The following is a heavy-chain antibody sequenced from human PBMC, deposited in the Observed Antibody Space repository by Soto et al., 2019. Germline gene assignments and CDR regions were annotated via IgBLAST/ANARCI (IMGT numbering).Heavy chain of an antibody. D-gene: IGHD5-12*01. CDR2: ISSSGSTI. J-gene: IGHJ6*02. CDR1: GFTFSSYE. V-gene: IGHV3-48*03. Sequence: GGSLRLSCAASGFTFSSYEMNWVRQAPGKGLEWVSYISSSGSTIYYADSVKGRFTISRDNAKNSLYLQMNSLRAEDTAVYYCDRDGSGSRLPYYGLDVWGQGTTVTVSS. CDR3: DRDGSGSRLPYYGLDV.